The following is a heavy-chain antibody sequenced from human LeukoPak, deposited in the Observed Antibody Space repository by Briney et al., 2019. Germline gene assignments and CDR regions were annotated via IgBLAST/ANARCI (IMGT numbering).Heavy chain of an antibody. D-gene: IGHD2-8*02. J-gene: IGHJ5*02. V-gene: IGHV3-49*04. CDR1: GFIFDDYA. CDR3: TVQVVPSDNWFDP. CDR2: IRSKAYGGTT. Sequence: GGSLRLSCTASGFIFDDYAMTWVRQAPGKGLEWIGFIRSKAYGGTTEYAASVKGTFSIARDDSKSIAYLQLNSLRTEDTAVYYCTVQVVPSDNWFDPWGQGTLVTVST.